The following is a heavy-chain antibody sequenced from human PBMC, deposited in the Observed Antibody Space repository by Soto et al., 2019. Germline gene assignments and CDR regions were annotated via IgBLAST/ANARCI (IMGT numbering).Heavy chain of an antibody. V-gene: IGHV1-69*13. J-gene: IGHJ4*02. CDR1: GGTFSSYA. D-gene: IGHD2-2*01. CDR3: ARGPGYEVDY. CDR2: IIPIFGTA. Sequence: GASVKVSCKASGGTFSSYAISWVRQAPGQGLEWMGGIIPIFGTANYAQKFQGRVTITADESTSTAYMELRSLRSDDTAVYYCARGPGYEVDYWGQGTLVTVSS.